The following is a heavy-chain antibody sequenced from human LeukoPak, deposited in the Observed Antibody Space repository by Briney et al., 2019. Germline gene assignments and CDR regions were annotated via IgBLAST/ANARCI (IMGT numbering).Heavy chain of an antibody. V-gene: IGHV4-4*09. J-gene: IGHJ2*01. D-gene: IGHD2-2*01. Sequence: SETLSLTCTVSGGSISSYYWSWIRQPPGKGLEWIGYIYTSGSTNYNPSLKSRVTISVDTSKNQFSLKLSSVTAADTAVYYCARGRDYCSSTSCTLRYFDLWGRGTLVTVSS. CDR2: IYTSGST. CDR1: GGSISSYY. CDR3: ARGRDYCSSTSCTLRYFDL.